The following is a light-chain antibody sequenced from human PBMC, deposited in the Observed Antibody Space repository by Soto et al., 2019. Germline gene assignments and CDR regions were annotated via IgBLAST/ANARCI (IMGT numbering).Light chain of an antibody. V-gene: IGKV1-9*01. CDR2: AAF. J-gene: IGKJ1*01. Sequence: DIKLTQSPSFLSASVGVRITITCRASQGIASYLAWIQQKPGKAPELLILAAFTLRSGVPSRFSGSGSEIEFSLTVSSLQPEDFATYYCQQLCNYPLTFGQGTKVEIK. CDR1: QGIASY. CDR3: QQLCNYPLT.